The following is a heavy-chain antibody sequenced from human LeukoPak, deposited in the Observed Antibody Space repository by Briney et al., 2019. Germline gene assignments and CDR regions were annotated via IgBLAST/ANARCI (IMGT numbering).Heavy chain of an antibody. D-gene: IGHD3-16*01. CDR1: GFTFNNYA. Sequence: GGSLRLSCAASGFTFNNYAMSWVRQAPGKGLEWVSSISGSGASTYYADSLRGRFIIMRDNSQNTLYLQMNSLRAEDTAVYYCARGGEYYDYVWGSYNYWGQGTLVTVSS. CDR2: ISGSGAST. V-gene: IGHV3-23*01. J-gene: IGHJ4*02. CDR3: ARGGEYYDYVWGSYNY.